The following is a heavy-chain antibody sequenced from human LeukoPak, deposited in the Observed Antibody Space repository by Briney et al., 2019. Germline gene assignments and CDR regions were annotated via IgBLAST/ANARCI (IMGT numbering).Heavy chain of an antibody. CDR1: GYTLTELS. J-gene: IGHJ5*02. V-gene: IGHV1-24*01. CDR2: FDPEDGET. D-gene: IGHD4-17*01. CDR3: ATDLSVGDYLWFDP. Sequence: ASVKVSCKVSGYTLTELSMHWVRQAPGKGLEWMGGFDPEDGETIYAQKFQGRVTMTEDTSTDTAYVELSSLRSEDTAVYYCATDLSVGDYLWFDPWGQGTLVTVSS.